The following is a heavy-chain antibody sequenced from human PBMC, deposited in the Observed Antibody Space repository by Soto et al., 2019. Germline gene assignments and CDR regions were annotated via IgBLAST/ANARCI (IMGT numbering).Heavy chain of an antibody. V-gene: IGHV1-69*13. CDR3: ARTPPITVFRGAPYFFNT. J-gene: IGHJ4*02. D-gene: IGHD3-10*01. CDR1: GGTFSSYA. CDR2: IIPIFGTA. Sequence: ASVKVSCKASGGTFSSYAISWVRQAPGQGLEWMGGIIPIFGTANYAQKFQGRVTITADESTSTAYMELSSLRSEDTAVYYCARTPPITVFRGAPYFFNTWGQGTRVTVSS.